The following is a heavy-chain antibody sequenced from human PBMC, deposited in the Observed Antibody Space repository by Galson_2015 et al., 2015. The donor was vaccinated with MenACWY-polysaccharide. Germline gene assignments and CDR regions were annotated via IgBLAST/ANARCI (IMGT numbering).Heavy chain of an antibody. CDR1: GFTFRSYA. V-gene: IGHV3-23*01. Sequence: SLRLSCAASGFTFRSYAMSWVRQAPGKGLEWVSVISDSGVTTYYVDSVKGRFTVSRDNSKNTLYLQMNSLRGEDTAVYYCAKGRVSDWYDSWGQGTLVTVSS. J-gene: IGHJ5*01. CDR2: ISDSGVTT. CDR3: AKGRVSDWYDS. D-gene: IGHD2-21*01.